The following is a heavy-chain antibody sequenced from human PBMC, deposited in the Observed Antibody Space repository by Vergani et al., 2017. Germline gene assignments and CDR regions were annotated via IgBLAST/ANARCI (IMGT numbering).Heavy chain of an antibody. Sequence: EVQLVESGGGLVQPGGSLRVSCAASGFTFSDHYIDWVRQAPGKGLEWVGRSRNKANSYSTEYAASVKGRFTISSDESRNSLYLQMNSLRTEDTAVYYCTSXLTYSSSRYDAFDIWGQGAMVTVSA. J-gene: IGHJ3*02. CDR3: TSXLTYSSSRYDAFDI. D-gene: IGHD6-13*01. V-gene: IGHV3-72*01. CDR1: GFTFSDHY. CDR2: SRNKANSYST.